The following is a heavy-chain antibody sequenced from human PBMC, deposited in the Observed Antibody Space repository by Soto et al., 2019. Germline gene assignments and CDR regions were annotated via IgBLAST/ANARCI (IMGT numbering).Heavy chain of an antibody. D-gene: IGHD3-10*01. V-gene: IGHV3-33*08. CDR1: GFTFSSYG. J-gene: IGHJ4*02. CDR2: IWYDGSNK. CDR3: ARESRGWFGELCHFDY. Sequence: PGGSLRLSCAASGFTFSSYGMHWVRQAPGKGLEWVAVIWYDGSNKYYADSVKGRFTIPRDNSKNTLYLQMNSLRAEDTAVYYCARESRGWFGELCHFDYWGQGTLVTVSS.